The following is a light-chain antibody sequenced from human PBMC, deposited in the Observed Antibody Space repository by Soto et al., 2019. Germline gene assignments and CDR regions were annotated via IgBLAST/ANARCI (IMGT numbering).Light chain of an antibody. CDR1: TGPVTSGHY. CDR3: LLYYAGVRV. J-gene: IGLJ3*02. CDR2: DTT. V-gene: IGLV7-46*01. Sequence: QAVVAQEPSLTVSPGGTVTLTCDSNTGPVTSGHYPYWFQQKPGQAPRTLIYDTTRKHSWTPARFSGSLLGGKAALTLSGAQPDDEAAYYCLLYYAGVRVFGGGTKLTVL.